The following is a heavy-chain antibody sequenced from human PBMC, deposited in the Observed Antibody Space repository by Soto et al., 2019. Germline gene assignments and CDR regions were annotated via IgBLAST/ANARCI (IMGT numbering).Heavy chain of an antibody. D-gene: IGHD3-10*01. CDR1: GGSISSYY. CDR3: ARYGSGSYYYYYYGLDV. V-gene: IGHV4-59*12. Sequence: SETLSLTCTVSGGSISSYYWSWIRQPPGKGLEWIGEIYHSGSTNYNPSLKSRVTISVDKSKNQFSLKLRSVTAADTAVYYCARYGSGSYYYYYYGLDVWGQGTTVTVS. J-gene: IGHJ6*02. CDR2: IYHSGST.